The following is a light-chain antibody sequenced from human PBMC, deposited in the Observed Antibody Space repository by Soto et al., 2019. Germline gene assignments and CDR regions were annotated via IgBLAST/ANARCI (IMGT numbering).Light chain of an antibody. CDR2: GAS. CDR1: QSVSSN. J-gene: IGKJ1*01. V-gene: IGKV3-15*01. CDR3: QQYNEWPWT. Sequence: EMVLTQSPATLSVSPGERATLSCRASQSVSSNLAWYQQKPGQAPRLLISGASTRATGIPARFSGSGSGTEFTLNISSLQSEDFAGYYCQQYNEWPWTFGQGTKVEIK.